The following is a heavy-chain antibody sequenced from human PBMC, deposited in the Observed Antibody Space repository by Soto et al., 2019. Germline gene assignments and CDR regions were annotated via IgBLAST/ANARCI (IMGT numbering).Heavy chain of an antibody. D-gene: IGHD6-19*01. V-gene: IGHV3-30*03. J-gene: IGHJ6*02. CDR3: ARAHHSGWDSYYYGMDV. Sequence: GGSLRLSCAASGFTFSSYGMHWIRQAPGKGMEWVAVISYDGSNKYYADSVKGRFTISRDKSKNTLYLQMTSLRAEHPAVYYCARAHHSGWDSYYYGMDVWGQGTTGTVSS. CDR2: ISYDGSNK. CDR1: GFTFSSYG.